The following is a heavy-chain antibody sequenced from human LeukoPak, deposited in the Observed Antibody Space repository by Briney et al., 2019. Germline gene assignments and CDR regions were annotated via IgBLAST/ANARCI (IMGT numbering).Heavy chain of an antibody. Sequence: SETLSLTCTVSGGSISSYYWSWIRQPPGKGLEWIGYIYYSGSTNYNPSLKSRVTISVDTSKNQFSLKLSSVTAADTAVYYCAKAMGWELLPAYNWFDPWGQGTLVTVSS. CDR3: AKAMGWELLPAYNWFDP. D-gene: IGHD1-26*01. CDR1: GGSISSYY. CDR2: IYYSGST. J-gene: IGHJ5*02. V-gene: IGHV4-59*01.